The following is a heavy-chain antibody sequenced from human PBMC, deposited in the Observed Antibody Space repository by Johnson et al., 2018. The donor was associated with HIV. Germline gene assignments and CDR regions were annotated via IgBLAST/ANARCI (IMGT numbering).Heavy chain of an antibody. J-gene: IGHJ3*01. Sequence: QVLLVESGGGLVKPGGSLRLSCAASGFTFSDYYMSWIRQAPGKGLEWVSYISSSGGTTHNAASVKGRFPLSRHNADNSIFLQRNSRGVGDTALYYCATVWRNEGRHSFDVWGLGTMVPVSS. CDR2: ISSSGGTT. CDR1: GFTFSDYY. CDR3: ATVWRNEGRHSFDV. V-gene: IGHV3-11*04. D-gene: IGHD1-1*01.